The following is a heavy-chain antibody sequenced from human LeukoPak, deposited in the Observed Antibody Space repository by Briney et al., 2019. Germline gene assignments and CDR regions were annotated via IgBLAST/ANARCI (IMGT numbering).Heavy chain of an antibody. Sequence: GGSLRLSCAASGFTVSNYMSWVRQAPGKGLEWVSAISGSGGSTYYADSVKGRFTISRDNSKNTLYLQMNSLRAEDTAVYYCAKDTLCTAPSGWPLDYWGQGTLVTVSS. V-gene: IGHV3-23*01. CDR3: AKDTLCTAPSGWPLDY. J-gene: IGHJ4*02. D-gene: IGHD6-19*01. CDR1: GFTVSNY. CDR2: ISGSGGST.